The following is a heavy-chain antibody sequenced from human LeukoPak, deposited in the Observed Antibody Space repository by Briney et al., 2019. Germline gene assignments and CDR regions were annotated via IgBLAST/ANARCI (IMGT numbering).Heavy chain of an antibody. J-gene: IGHJ4*02. Sequence: GGSLRLSCAASGFTFSSFAMHWVRQAPGKGLEWVAVISYDGSNKYYADSVKGRFTISRDNSKNTLYLQMNSLRAEDTAVYYCAGRWTQFDYWGQGTLVTVSS. CDR3: AGRWTQFDY. D-gene: IGHD5-24*01. CDR2: ISYDGSNK. V-gene: IGHV3-30-3*01. CDR1: GFTFSSFA.